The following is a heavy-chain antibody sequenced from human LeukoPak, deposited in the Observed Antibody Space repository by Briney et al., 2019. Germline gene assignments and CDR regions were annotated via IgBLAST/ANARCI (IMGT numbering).Heavy chain of an antibody. D-gene: IGHD3-22*01. V-gene: IGHV3-23*01. CDR2: ISSSGDKT. J-gene: IGHJ3*02. CDR1: GLTFSSYA. CDR3: AKDNFDSSGTQYDAFDT. Sequence: GGSLRLSCIASGLTFSSYAMTWVRQPPGKGLAWDAAISSSGDKTYYADSVKGRFTISRDTSKNTLYLQMNSLRAEDTAVYYCAKDNFDSSGTQYDAFDTWGQGTMVTVSS.